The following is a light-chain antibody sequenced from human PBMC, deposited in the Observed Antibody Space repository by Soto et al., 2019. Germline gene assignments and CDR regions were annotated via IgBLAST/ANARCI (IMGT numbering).Light chain of an antibody. Sequence: SYELTQPLSVSVALGQTVRATCGGNNIGGKDVHWYQQKPGQAPVLVIYRDNNRPPGIPERFSGSNSGNTATLTISRAQAGDEADYYCHVWDSSTAVFGGGTKVTVL. CDR3: HVWDSSTAV. CDR1: NIGGKD. CDR2: RDN. J-gene: IGLJ2*01. V-gene: IGLV3-9*01.